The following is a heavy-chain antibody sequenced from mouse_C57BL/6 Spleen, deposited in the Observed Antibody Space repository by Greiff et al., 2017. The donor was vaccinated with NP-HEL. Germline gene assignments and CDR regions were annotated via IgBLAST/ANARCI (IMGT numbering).Heavy chain of an antibody. V-gene: IGHV2-2*01. Sequence: QVQLQQSGPGLVQPSQSLSITCTVSGFSLTSYGVHWVRQSPGKGLEWLGVIWSGGSTDYNAAFISRLSISKDNSKSQVFFKMNSLQADDTAIYYCARGGEGAYYSNYGGPYYYAMDYWGQGTSVTVSS. J-gene: IGHJ4*01. CDR1: GFSLTSYG. CDR3: ARGGEGAYYSNYGGPYYYAMDY. CDR2: IWSGGST. D-gene: IGHD2-5*01.